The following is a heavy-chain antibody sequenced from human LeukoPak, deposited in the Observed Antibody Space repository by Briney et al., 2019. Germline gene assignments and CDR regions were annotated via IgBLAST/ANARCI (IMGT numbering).Heavy chain of an antibody. CDR3: ARDPEHTAMINFDY. J-gene: IGHJ4*02. D-gene: IGHD5-18*01. Sequence: GGALRLSCAASGFTFSDYYMSWIRQAPGKGLEWVTYISRSGTTIYYADSVKGRFTISRDNAKNSLYLQMNSLRADDTAVYYCARDPEHTAMINFDYWGQGTLVTVSS. CDR2: ISRSGTTI. V-gene: IGHV3-11*01. CDR1: GFTFSDYY.